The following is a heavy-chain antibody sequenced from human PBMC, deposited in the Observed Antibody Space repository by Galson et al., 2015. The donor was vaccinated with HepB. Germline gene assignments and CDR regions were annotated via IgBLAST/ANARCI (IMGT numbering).Heavy chain of an antibody. CDR3: AREGYTRGRDVFDI. D-gene: IGHD3-10*01. CDR2: ISSDGSAR. J-gene: IGHJ3*02. Sequence: SLRLSCAASGFTFSDHYMSWFRQAPGKGLRYISYISSDGSARYYADSVKGRFTISRDNAKNSLSLQMNSLRAEDTAIYYCAREGYTRGRDVFDIWGQGTMVTVSS. CDR1: GFTFSDHY. V-gene: IGHV3-11*01.